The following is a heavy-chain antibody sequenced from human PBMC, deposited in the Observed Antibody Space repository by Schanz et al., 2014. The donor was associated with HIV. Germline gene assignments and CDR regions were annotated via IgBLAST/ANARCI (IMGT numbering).Heavy chain of an antibody. CDR1: GFTFSSYS. J-gene: IGHJ4*02. V-gene: IGHV3-21*01. Sequence: VQLVESGGGLVKPGGSLRLSCVVSGFTFSSYSMSWVRQAPGKGLEWVSSISGDSDYIDYADSVKGRFTISRDNAKNSLYLNMYSLRAEDTAVYFCAKSNGGDTAVVQYYFDYWGQGTLVSVSS. CDR3: AKSNGGDTAVVQYYFDY. CDR2: ISGDSDYI. D-gene: IGHD5-18*01.